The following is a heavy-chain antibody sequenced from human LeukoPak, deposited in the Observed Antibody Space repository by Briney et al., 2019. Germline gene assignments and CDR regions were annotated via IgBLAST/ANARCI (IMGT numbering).Heavy chain of an antibody. CDR1: GFTFSTYW. D-gene: IGHD6-13*01. J-gene: IGHJ4*02. CDR3: ARDLQAKYSSSWSVFDY. V-gene: IGHV3-74*01. Sequence: GGSLRLSCAASGFTFSTYWMHWVRQAPGKGLVWVSRINSDGSISSYADSVKGRFTISRDNAKNSLYLQMNSLRAEDTAVYYCARDLQAKYSSSWSVFDYWGQGTLVTVSS. CDR2: INSDGSIS.